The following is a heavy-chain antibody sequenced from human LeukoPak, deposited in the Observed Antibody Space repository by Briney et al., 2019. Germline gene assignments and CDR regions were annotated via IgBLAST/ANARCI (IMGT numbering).Heavy chain of an antibody. D-gene: IGHD3-22*01. CDR1: GFSFDDYA. CDR2: ISGHGGNT. CDR3: ATDHRLIVVAYAFDI. J-gene: IGHJ3*02. Sequence: PGGSLRLSCAASGFSFDDYAMHWVRQAPGKGLEWVSLISGHGGNTYYADSVKGRFTISRDNSRNSLYLQMNSLRTEDTALYYCATDHRLIVVAYAFDIWGQGTMVTVSS. V-gene: IGHV3-43*02.